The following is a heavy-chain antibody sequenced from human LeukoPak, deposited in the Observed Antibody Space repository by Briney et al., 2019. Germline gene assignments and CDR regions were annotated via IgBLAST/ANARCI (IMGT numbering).Heavy chain of an antibody. CDR2: ISGSGGST. CDR3: AKDSKIVGPTFRNYHYMDV. Sequence: PGGSLRLSWAASGFTFSSYGMSWVRQAPGKGLEWVSAISGSGGSTYYADSVKGRFAISRDNSKNTLYLQMNSLRVDDTAVYYCAKDSKIVGPTFRNYHYMDVWGKGTTVTVSS. D-gene: IGHD1-26*01. V-gene: IGHV3-23*01. J-gene: IGHJ6*03. CDR1: GFTFSSYG.